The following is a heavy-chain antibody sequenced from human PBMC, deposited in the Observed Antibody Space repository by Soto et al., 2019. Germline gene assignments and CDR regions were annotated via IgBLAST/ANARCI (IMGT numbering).Heavy chain of an antibody. CDR1: GYTLTALS. CDR3: AVNKISVAGLDY. J-gene: IGHJ4*02. D-gene: IGHD6-19*01. CDR2: SXPEDAXT. V-gene: IGHV1-24*01. Sequence: XVKVSCKVSGYTLTALSMHWVRQAPGKGLDWMRGSXPEDAXTIYAPKFQGXXTMTEDTXXATEYMELSSLRSEDTAVYYCAVNKISVAGLDYWGQETLVTVSS.